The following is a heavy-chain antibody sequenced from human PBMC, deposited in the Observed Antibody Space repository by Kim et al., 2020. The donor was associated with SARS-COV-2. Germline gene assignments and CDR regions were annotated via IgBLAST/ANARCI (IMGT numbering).Heavy chain of an antibody. V-gene: IGHV6-1*01. Sequence: SQTLSLTCAISGDSVSSNSAAWNWIRQSPSRGLEWLGRTYYRSKWYNDYAVSVKSRMTINPDTSKNQFSLQLNSVTPEDTAVYYCARYLGYFDFWGGYYGDAFDIWGQGTMVTVSS. CDR1: GDSVSSNSAA. CDR2: TYYRSKWYN. CDR3: ARYLGYFDFWGGYYGDAFDI. D-gene: IGHD3-3*01. J-gene: IGHJ3*02.